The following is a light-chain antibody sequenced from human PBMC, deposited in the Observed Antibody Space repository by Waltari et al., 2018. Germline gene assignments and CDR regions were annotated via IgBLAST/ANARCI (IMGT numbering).Light chain of an antibody. J-gene: IGLJ2*01. CDR3: YSHAGSTTFVV. CDR2: DVP. Sequence: QSALTQPASVSGSPGQSITISCIRTNSDVGAYNSVSCYQQHPGKAPKLIIYDVPKWTSGVSSGVSGSKSGNTCSLTVSGVQAEDEADYYCYSHAGSTTFVVFGGGTKLTVL. CDR1: NSDVGAYNS. V-gene: IGLV2-23*02.